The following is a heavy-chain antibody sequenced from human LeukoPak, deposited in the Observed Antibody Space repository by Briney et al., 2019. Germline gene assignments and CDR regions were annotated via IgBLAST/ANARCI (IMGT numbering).Heavy chain of an antibody. CDR3: ARVGDDYDGAFDI. Sequence: SETLSLICTVSGGSISSGDYYWSWIRQPPGKGLEWIGYIYYSGSTYYNPSLKSRVTISVDTSKNQFSLKLSSVTAADTAVYYCARVGDDYDGAFDIWGQGTMVTVSS. J-gene: IGHJ3*02. CDR2: IYYSGST. D-gene: IGHD4-17*01. V-gene: IGHV4-30-4*08. CDR1: GGSISSGDYY.